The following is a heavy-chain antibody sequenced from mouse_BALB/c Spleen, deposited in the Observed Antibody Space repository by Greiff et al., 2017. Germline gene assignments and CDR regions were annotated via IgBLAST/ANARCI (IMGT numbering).Heavy chain of an antibody. V-gene: IGHV1-80*01. CDR1: GYAFSSYW. Sequence: QVQLQQSGAELVRPGSSVKISCKASGYAFSSYWMNWVKQRPGQGLEWIGQIYPGDGDTNYNGKFKGKATLTADKSSSTAYMQLSSLTSEDSAVYFCARRLDYAMDYWGQGTSVTVSS. CDR3: ARRLDYAMDY. J-gene: IGHJ4*01. CDR2: IYPGDGDT. D-gene: IGHD3-2*02.